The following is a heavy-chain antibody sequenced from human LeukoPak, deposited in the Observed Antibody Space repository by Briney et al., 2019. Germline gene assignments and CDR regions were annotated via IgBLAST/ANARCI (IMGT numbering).Heavy chain of an antibody. CDR2: INPNSGGT. Sequence: HWASVKVSCKASGYTFTGYYMHGVRQAPGQGLEGMGLINPNSGGTNYAQKFQGRVTMTRDTSISTAYMELSRLRSDDTAVYYCARNRPYSSDSFDYWGQGRLVTVSS. CDR1: GYTFTGYY. CDR3: ARNRPYSSDSFDY. D-gene: IGHD6-25*01. J-gene: IGHJ4*02. V-gene: IGHV1-2*02.